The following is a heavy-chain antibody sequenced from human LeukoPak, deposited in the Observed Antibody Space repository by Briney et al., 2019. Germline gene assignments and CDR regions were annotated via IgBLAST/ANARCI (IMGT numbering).Heavy chain of an antibody. D-gene: IGHD2-2*01. Sequence: SRTLSLTCAISGDSVSSNSATWDWIRQSPSRGLEWLGRTYYRSKWYNDYAVSVKSRVTINPDTSKNQFSLHLNSVTPEDTAVYYCARRLTQYDCFDPWGQGILVTVSS. CDR2: TYYRSKWYN. J-gene: IGHJ5*02. CDR1: GDSVSSNSAT. V-gene: IGHV6-1*01. CDR3: ARRLTQYDCFDP.